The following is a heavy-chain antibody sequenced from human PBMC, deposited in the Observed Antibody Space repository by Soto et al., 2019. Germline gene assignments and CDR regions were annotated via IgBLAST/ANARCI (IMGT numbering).Heavy chain of an antibody. D-gene: IGHD1-1*01. Sequence: QVHLVQSGDEVKKPGASVKDSCQGSGYAFTTYGITWVRQAPGQGLEWMGWISAHNGNTNYAQKLQGRVTVTRDTSTSTAYMELRSLRYDDTAVYYCARGRYGDYWGQGALVTVSS. J-gene: IGHJ4*02. CDR2: ISAHNGNT. CDR3: ARGRYGDY. CDR1: GYAFTTYG. V-gene: IGHV1-18*01.